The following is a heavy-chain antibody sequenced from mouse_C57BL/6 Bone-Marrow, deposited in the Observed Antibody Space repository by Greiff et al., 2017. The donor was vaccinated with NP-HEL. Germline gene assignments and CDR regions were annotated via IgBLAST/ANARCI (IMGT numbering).Heavy chain of an antibody. CDR2: IYPGSGST. Sequence: QVHVKQPGAELVKPGASVKMSCKASGYTFTSYWITWVKQRPGQGLEWIGDIYPGSGSTNYNEKFKSKATLTVDTSSSTAYMQLSSLTSEVSAVYYCARRLAMDYWGQGTSVTVSS. CDR3: ARRLAMDY. V-gene: IGHV1-55*01. CDR1: GYTFTSYW. J-gene: IGHJ4*01.